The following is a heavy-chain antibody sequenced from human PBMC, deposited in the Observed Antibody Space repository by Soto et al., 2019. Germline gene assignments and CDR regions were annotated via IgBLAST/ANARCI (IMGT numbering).Heavy chain of an antibody. D-gene: IGHD2-2*01. CDR3: AIPSLDNCQTSSTSCYRPGPV. CDR1: GGTFSSYA. Sequence: VASVKVSCKASGGTFSSYAISWVRQAPGQGLEWMGGIIPIFGTANYAQKFQGRVTITADESTSTAYMELSSLRSEDTAVYYCAIPSLDNCQTSSTSCYRPGPVWGQGTTVTVSS. J-gene: IGHJ6*02. CDR2: IIPIFGTA. V-gene: IGHV1-69*13.